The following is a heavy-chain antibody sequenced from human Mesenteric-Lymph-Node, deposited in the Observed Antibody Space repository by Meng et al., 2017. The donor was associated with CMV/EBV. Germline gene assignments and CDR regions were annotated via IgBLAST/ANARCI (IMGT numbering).Heavy chain of an antibody. Sequence: GESLKISCAASGFTFSSRWMHWVRQAPGKGRVWVSRINSDGSSTSYADSVKGRFTISRDNAKNTLYLQMNSLRAEDTALYYCARDRAGGYCSSTSCYLMGLWGQGTLVTVSS. CDR1: GFTFSSRW. D-gene: IGHD2-2*01. J-gene: IGHJ4*02. CDR2: INSDGSST. V-gene: IGHV3-74*01. CDR3: ARDRAGGYCSSTSCYLMGL.